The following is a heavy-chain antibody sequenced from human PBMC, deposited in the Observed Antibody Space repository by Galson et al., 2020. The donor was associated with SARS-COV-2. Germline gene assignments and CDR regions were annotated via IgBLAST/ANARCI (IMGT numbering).Heavy chain of an antibody. J-gene: IGHJ2*01. D-gene: IGHD3-9*01. CDR3: ARVGYDILTGYYKGNWYFDL. CDR2: TCTIRIT. CDR1: VGSIRSVIYY. V-gene: IGHV4-61*02. Sequence: SETLSLTCTVSVGSIRSVIYYGSCIRQPAAKGLEWIGRTCTIRITTYNPSLKTRVTISVDTSKNQFSLKLRSVTAADTAMYYCARVGYDILTGYYKGNWYFDLWGRGTLVTVSS.